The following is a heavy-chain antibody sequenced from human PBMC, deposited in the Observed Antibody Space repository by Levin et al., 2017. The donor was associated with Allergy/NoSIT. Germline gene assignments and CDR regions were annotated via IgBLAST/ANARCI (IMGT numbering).Heavy chain of an antibody. V-gene: IGHV4-39*07. Sequence: NPSETLSLTCTVSGDSINRSGYYWGWVRQAPGKGLEWIGTIYYSGSTYYNPSLKSRVTMLVATSKNQLSLKLRSVTAADTAVYYCARSLLCSGTTCYLVGSYYYVMDVWGQGTTVTVSS. CDR1: GDSINRSGYY. CDR2: IYYSGST. J-gene: IGHJ6*02. D-gene: IGHD2-2*01. CDR3: ARSLLCSGTTCYLVGSYYYVMDV.